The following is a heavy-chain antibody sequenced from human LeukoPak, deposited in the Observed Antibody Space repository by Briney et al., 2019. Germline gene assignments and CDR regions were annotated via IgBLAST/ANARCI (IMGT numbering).Heavy chain of an antibody. D-gene: IGHD3-10*01. CDR2: INPKSGHT. V-gene: IGHV1-46*01. Sequence: ASVKVSCKASGYILTRHNMHWVRQAPGQGLEWMGIINPKSGHTSYAQKFQGRVTMTRDISTSTVYMELSSLRSEDTAVYYCARDSIGGSNWFDPWGQGTLVTVSS. CDR3: ARDSIGGSNWFDP. CDR1: GYILTRHN. J-gene: IGHJ5*02.